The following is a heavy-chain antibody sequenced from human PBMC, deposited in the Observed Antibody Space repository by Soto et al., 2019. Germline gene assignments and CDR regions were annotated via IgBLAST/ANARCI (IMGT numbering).Heavy chain of an antibody. CDR2: IYPGDSDT. J-gene: IGHJ3*02. V-gene: IGHV5-51*01. Sequence: GEPLKISCKGSGYSFTSYWIGWVRQMPGKGLEWMGIIYPGDSDTRYSPPFQGQVTISADKSISTAYLQWSSLKASDTAMYYCARLFPTLPFYDSGSYYIVDAFDIWGQVKMVTASS. CDR1: GYSFTSYW. D-gene: IGHD3-10*01. CDR3: ARLFPTLPFYDSGSYYIVDAFDI.